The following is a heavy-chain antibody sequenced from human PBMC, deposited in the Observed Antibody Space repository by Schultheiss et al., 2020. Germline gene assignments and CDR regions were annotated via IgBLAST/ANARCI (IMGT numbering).Heavy chain of an antibody. D-gene: IGHD6-13*01. CDR2: IYYSGST. CDR1: GGSISSYY. J-gene: IGHJ4*02. Sequence: SGPTLVKPTQTLTLTCTVSGGSISSYYWSWIRQPPGKGLEWIGYIYYSGSTNYNPSLKSRVTISVDTSKNQFSLKLSSVTAADTAVYYCARAGIAAAGTPFDYWGQGTLVTVSS. CDR3: ARAGIAAAGTPFDY. V-gene: IGHV4-59*01.